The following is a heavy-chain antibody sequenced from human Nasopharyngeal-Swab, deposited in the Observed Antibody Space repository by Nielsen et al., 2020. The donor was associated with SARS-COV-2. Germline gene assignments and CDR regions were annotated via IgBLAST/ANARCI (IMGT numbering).Heavy chain of an antibody. Sequence: SETLSLTCTVSGGSISSSSYYWGWIRQPPGKGLEWIGSIYYSGSTYYNPSLKSRVTISVDTSKNQFSLKLSSVTAADTAVYYCARGLVERGGYNIYWYFDLWGRGTLVTVSS. J-gene: IGHJ2*01. D-gene: IGHD5-24*01. CDR2: IYYSGST. CDR3: ARGLVERGGYNIYWYFDL. V-gene: IGHV4-39*01. CDR1: GGSISSSSYY.